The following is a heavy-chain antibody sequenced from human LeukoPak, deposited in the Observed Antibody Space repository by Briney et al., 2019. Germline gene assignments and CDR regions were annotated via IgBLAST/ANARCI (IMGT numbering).Heavy chain of an antibody. V-gene: IGHV3-48*04. Sequence: PAGTLRLSRAASGFTFNSYSMNWVRQAPGKGREWVSYISSSGSTIYYGDSVKGRFPISRDNAENALNLQMNSLSAEDTAVYYCARGDNWNSYYYYYMDVWGGGTTVTVFS. CDR3: ARGDNWNSYYYYYMDV. CDR1: GFTFNSYS. J-gene: IGHJ6*03. D-gene: IGHD1-7*01. CDR2: ISSSGSTI.